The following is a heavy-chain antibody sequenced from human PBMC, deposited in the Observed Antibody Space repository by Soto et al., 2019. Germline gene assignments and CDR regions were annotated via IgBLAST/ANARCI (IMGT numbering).Heavy chain of an antibody. CDR2: VNPIVSMS. CDR3: ASSYGSGYRAFDY. D-gene: IGHD3-10*01. Sequence: PLKVSCKTSGYTFTSSGISWVRQTPGLGLEWMGRVNPIVSMSNYAQKFQGRVTMTADKSTSTAYMELSSLRSEDTAIYYCASSYGSGYRAFDYWGQGALVTVSS. V-gene: IGHV1-69*04. CDR1: GYTFTSSG. J-gene: IGHJ4*02.